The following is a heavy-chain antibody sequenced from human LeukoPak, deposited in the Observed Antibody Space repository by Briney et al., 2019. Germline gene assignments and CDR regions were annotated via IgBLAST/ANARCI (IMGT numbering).Heavy chain of an antibody. CDR2: IYYSGST. Sequence: SETLSLTCTVSGGSISSSSYYWGWIRQPPGRGLEWIGSIYYSGSTYYNPSLKSRVTISVDTSKNQFSLKLSSVTAADTAVYYCAREFPTWIQLWYDPYYFDYWGQGTLVTVSS. CDR1: GGSISSSSYY. V-gene: IGHV4-39*07. J-gene: IGHJ4*02. CDR3: AREFPTWIQLWYDPYYFDY. D-gene: IGHD5-18*01.